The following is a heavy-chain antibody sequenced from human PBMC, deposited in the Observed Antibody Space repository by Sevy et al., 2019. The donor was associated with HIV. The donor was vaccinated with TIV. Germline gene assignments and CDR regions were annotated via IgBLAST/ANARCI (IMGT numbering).Heavy chain of an antibody. CDR3: ARGLATADTPEYYFDS. CDR2: ITRNSYEAYGGTT. J-gene: IGHJ4*02. D-gene: IGHD5-12*01. Sequence: GGSLRLSCTTSGFTFHDYASSWFRQAPGKGLEWVAFITRNSYEAYGGTTEYAASVKGRFIISRDDSKSNAYLQMNSLKTEDSAVYYCARGLATADTPEYYFDSWGQGTLVTVSS. V-gene: IGHV3-49*03. CDR1: GFTFHDYA.